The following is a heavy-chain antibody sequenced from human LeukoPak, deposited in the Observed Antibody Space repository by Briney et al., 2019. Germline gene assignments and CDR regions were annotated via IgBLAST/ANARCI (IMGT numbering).Heavy chain of an antibody. CDR3: ARAYSGYDPFDI. Sequence: PSETLSLTCTVSGGSISSYYWSWIRQPPGKGLEWIGYIYYTGSTKYNPSLKSRVTISVDTSKNQFSLKLSSVTAADTAVYYCARAYSGYDPFDIWGQGTRVAVSS. J-gene: IGHJ4*02. CDR2: IYYTGST. D-gene: IGHD5-12*01. CDR1: GGSISSYY. V-gene: IGHV4-59*01.